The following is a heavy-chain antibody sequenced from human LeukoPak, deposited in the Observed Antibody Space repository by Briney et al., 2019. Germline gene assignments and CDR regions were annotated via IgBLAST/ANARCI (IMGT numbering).Heavy chain of an antibody. CDR3: ARDAKSSGYYPRSTSYYFDY. V-gene: IGHV1-2*06. CDR2: INPNSGGT. Sequence: ASVKVSCKASGYTFTGYYMHWVRQDPGQGLEWMGRINPNSGGTNYAQKFQGRVTMTRDTSISTAYMELSRLRSDDTAVYYCARDAKSSGYYPRSTSYYFDYWGQGTLVTVSS. CDR1: GYTFTGYY. D-gene: IGHD3-22*01. J-gene: IGHJ4*02.